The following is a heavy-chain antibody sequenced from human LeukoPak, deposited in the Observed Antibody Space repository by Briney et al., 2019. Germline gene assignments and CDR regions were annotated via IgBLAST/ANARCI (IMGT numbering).Heavy chain of an antibody. J-gene: IGHJ4*02. CDR1: GFTFNTFS. V-gene: IGHV1-69*04. Sequence: PRGSLRLSCAASGFTFNTFSMNWVRQAPGQGLEWMGRIIPILGIANYAQKFQGRVTITADKSTSTAYMELSSLRSEDTAVYYCAREEGPTVATIPYFDYWGQGTLVTVSS. CDR2: IIPILGIA. D-gene: IGHD5-12*01. CDR3: AREEGPTVATIPYFDY.